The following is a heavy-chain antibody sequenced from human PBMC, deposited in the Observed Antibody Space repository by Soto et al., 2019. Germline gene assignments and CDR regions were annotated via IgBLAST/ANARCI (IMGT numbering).Heavy chain of an antibody. Sequence: QVRLVQSGAEVKKPGASVRVSCEASGYTFIDYYIHWVRQAPGQGLEWLGWMNPNSGGTTYAQSFQGRVTMARDASINIASLDLSRLRSDDTAVYYCARGTSPVTIDFWGQGTLVTVSS. CDR3: ARGTSPVTIDF. J-gene: IGHJ4*02. CDR1: GYTFIDYY. V-gene: IGHV1-2*02. D-gene: IGHD4-17*01. CDR2: MNPNSGGT.